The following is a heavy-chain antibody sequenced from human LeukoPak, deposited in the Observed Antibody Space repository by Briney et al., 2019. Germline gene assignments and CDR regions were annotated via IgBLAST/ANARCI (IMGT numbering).Heavy chain of an antibody. CDR3: ARASSGSYSRYFDF. J-gene: IGHJ4*02. D-gene: IGHD1-26*01. V-gene: IGHV4-38-2*02. CDR2: IYHSGST. Sequence: SETLSLTCTVSGYSISSGYYWGWIRQPPGKGLEWIGSIYHSGSTYYNPSLKSRVTMSVDKSKNQFSLKLSSVTAADTAVYYCARASSGSYSRYFDFWGQGTLVTVSS. CDR1: GYSISSGYY.